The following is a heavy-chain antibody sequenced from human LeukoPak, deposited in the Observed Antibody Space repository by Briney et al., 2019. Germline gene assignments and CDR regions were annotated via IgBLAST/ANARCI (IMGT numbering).Heavy chain of an antibody. CDR1: GFTFSSYA. D-gene: IGHD3-22*01. CDR2: TSSSGTST. V-gene: IGHV3-23*01. CDR3: AKDTYYYDSSGYYQFDP. J-gene: IGHJ5*02. Sequence: GGSLRLSCAASGFTFSSYAMSWVRQAPGKGLEWVSETSSSGTSTYYADSVKGRFTISRDNSKNTLYLQMNSLRAEDTAVYYCAKDTYYYDSSGYYQFDPWGQGTLVTVSS.